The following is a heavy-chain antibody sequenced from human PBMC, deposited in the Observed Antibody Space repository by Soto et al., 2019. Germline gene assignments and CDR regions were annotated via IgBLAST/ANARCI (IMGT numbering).Heavy chain of an antibody. V-gene: IGHV1-24*01. J-gene: IGHJ5*02. Sequence: QVRLIQSGTQVKKSGASVKVSCRLSGSALTELSLHWVRQAPGKGLEWKGCSDREDGETFYAQKFKGRLTMTEDTSTNTAYMELLLLVSDDTAVFYCTRGNWFGPWCQGTLVAVSS. CDR1: GSALTELS. CDR3: TRGNWFGP. CDR2: SDREDGET.